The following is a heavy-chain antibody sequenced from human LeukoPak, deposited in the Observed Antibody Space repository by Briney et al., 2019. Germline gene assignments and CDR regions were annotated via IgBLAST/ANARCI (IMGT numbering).Heavy chain of an antibody. V-gene: IGHV4-59*01. CDR3: VRDGRGYNHEFFDR. CDR2: IYYSGST. Sequence: SETLSLTCTVSGGSISPYYWSWIRQPPGKGLEWIGYIYYSGSTNYNPSLKSRVTISVDTFKNQFSLKLSSVTAADTALYYCVRDGRGYNHEFFDRWGQGTLVSVSS. J-gene: IGHJ5*02. CDR1: GGSISPYY. D-gene: IGHD5-18*01.